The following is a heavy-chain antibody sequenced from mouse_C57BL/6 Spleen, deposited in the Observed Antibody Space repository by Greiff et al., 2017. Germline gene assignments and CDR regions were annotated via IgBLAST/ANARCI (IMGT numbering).Heavy chain of an antibody. Sequence: EVQLQQSGPELVKPGASVKIPCKASGYTFTDYNMDWVKQTHGKSLEWIGDINPNNGGTIYNQKFKGKDTVTVDKSSSTSYMELRSLTSEDTAVYYCARGDLAMDYWGQGTSVTVSS. V-gene: IGHV1-18*01. CDR3: ARGDLAMDY. CDR1: GYTFTDYN. J-gene: IGHJ4*01. CDR2: INPNNGGT. D-gene: IGHD3-3*01.